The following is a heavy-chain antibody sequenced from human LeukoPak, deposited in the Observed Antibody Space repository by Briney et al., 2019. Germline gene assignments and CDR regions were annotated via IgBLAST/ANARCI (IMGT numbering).Heavy chain of an antibody. CDR3: ARGGEAARMDV. CDR2: LVSNGGST. CDR1: GFTFSTYS. D-gene: IGHD6-6*01. J-gene: IGHJ6*02. V-gene: IGHV3-64*01. Sequence: GGSLRLSCAASGFTFSTYSINWVRQAPGKGLEYVSALVSNGGSTYYAKSVKGRFTISRDNSKNTLYLQMGSLRAEDTGVYYCARGGEAARMDVWGQGTTVTVSS.